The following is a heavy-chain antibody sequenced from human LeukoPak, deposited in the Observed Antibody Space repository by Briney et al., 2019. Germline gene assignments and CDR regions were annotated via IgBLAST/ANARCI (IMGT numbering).Heavy chain of an antibody. J-gene: IGHJ5*02. Sequence: GGSLRLSCAASGFTFSSFSMNWVRQAPGKGLEWVSFISSSGTSIYYADSVKGRFSISRDNAKNSLYLQMSSLRDEDTAVYYCARDDRRKSGSPRWFDPWGQGTLVTVSS. CDR2: ISSSGTSI. CDR1: GFTFSSFS. CDR3: ARDDRRKSGSPRWFDP. D-gene: IGHD1-26*01. V-gene: IGHV3-48*02.